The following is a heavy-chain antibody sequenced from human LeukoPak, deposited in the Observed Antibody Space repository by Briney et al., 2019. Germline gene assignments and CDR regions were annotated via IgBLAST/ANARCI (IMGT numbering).Heavy chain of an antibody. CDR3: ARGASSSLGGFYYYYYMDV. CDR2: IYPGDSDT. Sequence: GESLKISCKGSGYSFTTYWIGWVRQMPGKGLEWMGIIYPGDSDTRYSPSFQGQVTISADKSISTAYLQWSSLKASDTAMYYCARGASSSLGGFYYYYYMDVWGKGTTVTVSS. CDR1: GYSFTTYW. D-gene: IGHD6-6*01. V-gene: IGHV5-51*01. J-gene: IGHJ6*03.